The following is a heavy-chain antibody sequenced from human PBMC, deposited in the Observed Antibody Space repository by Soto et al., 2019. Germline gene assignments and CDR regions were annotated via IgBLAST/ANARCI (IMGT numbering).Heavy chain of an antibody. Sequence: PSEGVSLTCAVSDGAISIGGYSWSWIRQPPGKGLEWIGYIYHSRSTYYNPSLKSRVTISVDRSKNQFSLKLSSVTAADTAVYYCARVPYRWGQGALVTVSS. CDR2: IYHSRST. D-gene: IGHD2-2*01. J-gene: IGHJ5*02. CDR1: DGAISIGGYS. V-gene: IGHV4-30-2*01. CDR3: ARVPYR.